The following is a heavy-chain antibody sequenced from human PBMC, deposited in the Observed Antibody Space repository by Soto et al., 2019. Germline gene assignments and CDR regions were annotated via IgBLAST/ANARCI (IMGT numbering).Heavy chain of an antibody. CDR3: ARDPPTRDCYNSLPDY. Sequence: QVQLVESGGGVVQPGRSLRLSCAASGFTFSSYGMHWVRQAPGKGLEWVAVLWYDGSNKYYADSVKGRFTISRDNSKNTLYLQMNSLRAEDTAVYYCARDPPTRDCYNSLPDYWGQGTLVTVSS. V-gene: IGHV3-33*01. CDR2: LWYDGSNK. D-gene: IGHD2-21*01. J-gene: IGHJ4*02. CDR1: GFTFSSYG.